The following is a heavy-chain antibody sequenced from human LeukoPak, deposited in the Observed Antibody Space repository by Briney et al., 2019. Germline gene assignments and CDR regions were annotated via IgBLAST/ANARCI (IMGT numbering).Heavy chain of an antibody. D-gene: IGHD5-12*01. CDR2: IYHSGST. V-gene: IGHV4-38-2*02. J-gene: IGHJ4*02. CDR1: GYSISSGYY. Sequence: PSETLSLTCTVSGYSISSGYYWGWIRQPPGKGLEWIGSIYHSGSTYYNPSLKSRVTISVDTSKNQFSLKLSSVTAADTAVYYCARRGGYSGYEIIDYWGQGTLVTVSS. CDR3: ARRGGYSGYEIIDY.